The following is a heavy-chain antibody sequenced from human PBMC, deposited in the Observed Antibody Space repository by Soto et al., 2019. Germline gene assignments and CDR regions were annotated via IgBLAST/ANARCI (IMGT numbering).Heavy chain of an antibody. CDR3: GAYCSRTYCYEWFDP. Sequence: PSETLSLTCTVSGGSISSGCYYWSWIRHHPGKGLEGIGYIYYGWSTYYNSSLKSRVTIYADKSQNQFSLWLSSVTAADTAVYYCGAYCSRTYCYEWFDPWAKGKPVTVSS. CDR1: GGSISSGCYY. J-gene: IGHJ5*02. D-gene: IGHD2-2*01. CDR2: IYYGWST. V-gene: IGHV4-31*08.